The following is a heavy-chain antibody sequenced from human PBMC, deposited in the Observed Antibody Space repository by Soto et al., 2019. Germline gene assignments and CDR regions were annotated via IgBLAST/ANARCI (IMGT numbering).Heavy chain of an antibody. J-gene: IGHJ4*02. CDR2: ISSDGVST. D-gene: IGHD1-1*01. Sequence: GWSLRLACSSSGLSFSSYAMHWVRQAPGKGLEYVSSISSDGVSTYYADSVKGRFTISRDNSKNTVYLQMSSLRAEDTAVYYCVKDRYVECWGQGTLVTVS. V-gene: IGHV3-64D*06. CDR3: VKDRYVEC. CDR1: GLSFSSYA.